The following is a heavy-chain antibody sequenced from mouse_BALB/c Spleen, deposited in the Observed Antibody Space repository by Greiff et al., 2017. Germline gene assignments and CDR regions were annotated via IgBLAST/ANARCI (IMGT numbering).Heavy chain of an antibody. D-gene: IGHD1-2*01. Sequence: VKLMESGAELMKPGASVKISCKATGYTFSSYWIEWVKQRPGHGLEWIGEILPGSGSTNYNEKFKGKATFTADTSSNTAYMQLSSLTSEDSAVYYCARNRIHYYGYGFAYWGQGTLVTVSA. CDR1: GYTFSSYW. V-gene: IGHV1-9*01. CDR2: ILPGSGST. CDR3: ARNRIHYYGYGFAY. J-gene: IGHJ3*01.